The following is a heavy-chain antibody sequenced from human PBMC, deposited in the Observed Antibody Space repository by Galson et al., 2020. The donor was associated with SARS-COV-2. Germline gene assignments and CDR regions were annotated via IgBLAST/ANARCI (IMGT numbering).Heavy chain of an antibody. CDR1: GYTFTGYY. Sequence: ASVKVSCKASGYTFTGYYMHWVRQAPGQGLQWMGWINPNSGGTKFAQKFQGRVSMTRDTSITTAYMEVSRLTSDDTAMYYCARGSSTSPTLLGPLNWIESWGQGTLVTVSS. CDR3: ARGSSTSPTLLGPLNWIES. CDR2: INPNSGGT. D-gene: IGHD2-2*01. V-gene: IGHV1-2*02. J-gene: IGHJ5*01.